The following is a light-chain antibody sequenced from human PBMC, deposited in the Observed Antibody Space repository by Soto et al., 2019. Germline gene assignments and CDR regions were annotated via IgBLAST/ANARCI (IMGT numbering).Light chain of an antibody. CDR2: EAS. Sequence: DIQMTQSPSTLSAYVGDTVTITCLASQSINRWLACYQQNPGKAPKLLIYEASALEDGVPSRFSGRGSGTEFILTISSLHPDDLATYYCQQYNGYSSFGGGTKVEIK. CDR3: QQYNGYSS. J-gene: IGKJ4*01. CDR1: QSINRW. V-gene: IGKV1-5*03.